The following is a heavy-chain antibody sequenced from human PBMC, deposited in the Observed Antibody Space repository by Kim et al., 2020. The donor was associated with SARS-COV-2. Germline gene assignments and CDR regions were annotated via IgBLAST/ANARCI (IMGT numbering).Heavy chain of an antibody. CDR2: T. Sequence: THHAHTVKGRFTLSRDTSKNTLVHQMNSLRAEDTAMYSCAGGEMPNNIDCWGQGTLVTVSS. J-gene: IGHJ4*02. CDR3: AGGEMPNNIDC. D-gene: IGHD1-26*01. V-gene: IGHV3-53*01.